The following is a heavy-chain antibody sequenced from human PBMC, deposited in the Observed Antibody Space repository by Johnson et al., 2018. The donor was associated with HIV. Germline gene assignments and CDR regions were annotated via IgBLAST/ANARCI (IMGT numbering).Heavy chain of an antibody. Sequence: EQLVESGGGLVQPGGSLRLSCAASGFTLSSYWMHWVRQAPGKGLVWVSRINSDGSSTSYADSMKGRFTISRDNAKNTLYLQMNSLRAEDTAVYYCARDDYGGLDAFDIWGQGTMVTVSS. CDR3: ARDDYGGLDAFDI. D-gene: IGHD4-23*01. CDR2: INSDGSST. V-gene: IGHV3-74*02. J-gene: IGHJ3*02. CDR1: GFTLSSYW.